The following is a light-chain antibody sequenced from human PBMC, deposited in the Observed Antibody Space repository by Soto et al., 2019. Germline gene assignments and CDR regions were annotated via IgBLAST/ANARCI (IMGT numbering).Light chain of an antibody. CDR3: QQFSSYPLT. CDR1: QSVSRSY. J-gene: IGKJ4*01. V-gene: IGKV3-20*01. CDR2: DAS. Sequence: IVLTQSPGTLSLSPGDRATLSCRASQSVSRSYLGWYQQKPGQAPRLLIYDASSRVTGIPDRFSGGGSGTDFTLTISRLEPEDFAVYYCQQFSSYPLTFGGGTKVDIK.